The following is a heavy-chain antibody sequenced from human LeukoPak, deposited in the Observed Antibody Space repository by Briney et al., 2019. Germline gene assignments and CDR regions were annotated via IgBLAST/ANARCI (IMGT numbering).Heavy chain of an antibody. D-gene: IGHD1-26*01. V-gene: IGHV1-46*01. CDR3: ARSFIVGATSGYYFKY. CDR2: INPSGGST. J-gene: IGHJ4*02. Sequence: ASVKVSCKASGYIFISYYMHWVRQAPGQGLEWMGIINPSGGSTSYAQKFQGRVTMTRDTSTSTVYMELSSLRSEDTAVYYCARSFIVGATSGYYFKYWGQGTLVTVSP. CDR1: GYIFISYY.